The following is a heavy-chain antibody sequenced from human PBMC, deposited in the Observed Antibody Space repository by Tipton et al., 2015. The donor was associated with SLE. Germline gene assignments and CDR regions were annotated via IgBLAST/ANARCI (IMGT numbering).Heavy chain of an antibody. D-gene: IGHD3-3*01. CDR3: ARTRYLLYFGDLDYYFDY. V-gene: IGHV4-34*01. CDR2: INNGGST. CDR1: GGSLSGYY. Sequence: TLSLTCAVHGGSLSGYYWSWIRRSPDKGLEWIGEINNGGSTNFNPSLKSRVSISVDTSRDQFSLVMTSVTAADTSVYYCARTRYLLYFGDLDYYFDYWGQGTLVTVSS. J-gene: IGHJ4*02.